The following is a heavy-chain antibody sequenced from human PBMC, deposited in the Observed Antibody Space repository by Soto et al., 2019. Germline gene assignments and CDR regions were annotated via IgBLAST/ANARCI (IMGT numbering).Heavy chain of an antibody. J-gene: IGHJ4*02. V-gene: IGHV4-39*01. D-gene: IGHD3-10*01. CDR2: IYYSGST. CDR3: ARRPLDGSAIGGFDY. CDR1: GGSISSSSYY. Sequence: QLQLQESGPGLVKPSETLSLTCTVSGGSISSSSYYWGWIRQPPGKGLEWIGRIYYSGSTYYNPSLKSRVTISVDPSKNQSARKLGSVTAADTAVYYCARRPLDGSAIGGFDYCGQGNLVTVSS.